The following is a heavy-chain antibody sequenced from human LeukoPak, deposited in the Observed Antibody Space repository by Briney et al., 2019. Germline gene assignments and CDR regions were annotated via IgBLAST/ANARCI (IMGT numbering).Heavy chain of an antibody. CDR2: IIPIFGTA. V-gene: IGHV1-69*05. CDR3: ATDVLRYFDPSYYYMDV. CDR1: GGTSSSYA. D-gene: IGHD3-9*01. Sequence: SVKVSCKASGGTSSSYAISWVRQAPGQGLEWMGGIIPIFGTANYAQKFQGRVTITTDESTSTAYMELSSLRSEDTAVYYCATDVLRYFDPSYYYMDVWGKGTTVTVSS. J-gene: IGHJ6*03.